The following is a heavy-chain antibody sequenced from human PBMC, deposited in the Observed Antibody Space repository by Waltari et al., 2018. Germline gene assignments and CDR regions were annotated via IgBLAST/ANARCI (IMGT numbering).Heavy chain of an antibody. CDR1: GGSFSSYS. Sequence: QVRLVQSGAEVKKPGSSVKVSCKAFGGSFSSYSINWARQAPGQGLEWMGGVSPCFGTANYAQKFQDRLAITADESTSTAYMELSSLRSEDTAAYYCTTSSYCGTTTCYQYYGMDVWGQGTTVTVSS. J-gene: IGHJ6*02. V-gene: IGHV1-69*01. CDR2: VSPCFGTA. CDR3: TTSSYCGTTTCYQYYGMDV. D-gene: IGHD2-2*01.